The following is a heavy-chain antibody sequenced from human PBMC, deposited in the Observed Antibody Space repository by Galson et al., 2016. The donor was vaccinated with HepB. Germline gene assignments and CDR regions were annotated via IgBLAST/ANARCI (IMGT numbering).Heavy chain of an antibody. CDR1: GVSVSGGDYY. Sequence: TLSLTCNVSGVSVSGGDYYWIWIRQPPGKGLEWIGYIHNSGYTNYSPSLKSRLTISLDTAKDQFSLRLRSVTAADTALYYCARDGPRSAMGIWGLGTLVAVSS. V-gene: IGHV4-30-4*08. CDR2: IHNSGYT. J-gene: IGHJ4*02. D-gene: IGHD5-18*01. CDR3: ARDGPRSAMGI.